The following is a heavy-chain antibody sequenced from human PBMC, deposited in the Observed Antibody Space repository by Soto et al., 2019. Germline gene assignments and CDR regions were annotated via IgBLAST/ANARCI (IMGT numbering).Heavy chain of an antibody. J-gene: IGHJ6*02. CDR3: SKDVFGYRGYSMDV. CDR1: GFTFGSYA. V-gene: IGHV3-23*01. CDR2: ISDSGSST. Sequence: PGGSLRLSCAASGFTFGSYAMSRVRQAPGKGLEWVSGISDSGSSTYYGDSVKGRFTISRDNSKSTLYLEMNSLRAEDTAIYYCSKDVFGYRGYSMDVWGQGTTVTVSS. D-gene: IGHD3-22*01.